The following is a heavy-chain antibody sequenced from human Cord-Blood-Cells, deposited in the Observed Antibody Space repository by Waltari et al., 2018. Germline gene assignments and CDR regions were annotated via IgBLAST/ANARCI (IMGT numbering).Heavy chain of an antibody. D-gene: IGHD6-19*01. Sequence: QVQLQESGPGLVKPSETLSLTCAVSGYSISSGYYWGWIRQPPGKGLEWIGSIYHSGSTYYNPSLKSRVTISVDTSKNQFSLKLSSVTAADTAVYYCARVGSSGWYGVPYFDYWGQGTLVTVSS. J-gene: IGHJ4*02. CDR1: GYSISSGYY. CDR2: IYHSGST. V-gene: IGHV4-38-2*01. CDR3: ARVGSSGWYGVPYFDY.